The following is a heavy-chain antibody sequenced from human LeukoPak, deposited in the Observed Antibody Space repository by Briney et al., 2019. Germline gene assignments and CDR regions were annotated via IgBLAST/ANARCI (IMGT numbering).Heavy chain of an antibody. Sequence: PSETLSLTCSVSGGSISSYYGSWIRQSAGKGLEWIGRIHTSGSTNYNPSLKSRVTISVDTSKNQFSLKLSSVTAADTAVYYCARGIRSSSDWFDPWGQGTLVTVSS. CDR1: GGSISSYY. D-gene: IGHD6-6*01. J-gene: IGHJ5*02. CDR3: ARGIRSSSDWFDP. CDR2: IHTSGST. V-gene: IGHV4-4*07.